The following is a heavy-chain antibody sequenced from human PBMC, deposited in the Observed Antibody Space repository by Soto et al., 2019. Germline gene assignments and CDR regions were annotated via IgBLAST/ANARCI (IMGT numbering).Heavy chain of an antibody. J-gene: IGHJ4*02. CDR1: GFVFSSYA. CDR3: ARSAAMDASDY. V-gene: IGHV3-30-3*01. D-gene: IGHD2-2*01. Sequence: QVQLVESGGGVVQPGRSLRLSCAASGFVFSSYAMHWVRQAPDKGLEWVAVISYDESNKYYADSVKGRFTISRDKSTNPLTLHMNSLRAEDPAIDYDARSAAMDASDYWGPGNLVTVPS. CDR2: ISYDESNK.